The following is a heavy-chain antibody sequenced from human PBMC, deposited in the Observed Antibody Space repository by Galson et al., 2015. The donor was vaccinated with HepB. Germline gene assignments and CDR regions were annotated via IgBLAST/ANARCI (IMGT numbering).Heavy chain of an antibody. Sequence: SLRLSCAASGFTFSSYSMNWVRQAPGKGLEWVSYISSSSSTIYYADSVKGRFTISRDNSKNTLYLQMNSLRAEDTAVYYCAKDRGYGYYYGSGSYLNWFDPWGQGTLVTVSS. J-gene: IGHJ5*02. D-gene: IGHD3-10*01. CDR2: ISSSSSTI. V-gene: IGHV3-48*01. CDR3: AKDRGYGYYYGSGSYLNWFDP. CDR1: GFTFSSYS.